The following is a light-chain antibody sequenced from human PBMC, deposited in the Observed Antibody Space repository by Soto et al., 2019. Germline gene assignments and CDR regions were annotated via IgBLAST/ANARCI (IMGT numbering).Light chain of an antibody. V-gene: IGLV2-14*01. CDR2: EVS. CDR3: ISYTSDDVRYV. CDR1: NSDVGLYDF. J-gene: IGLJ1*01. Sequence: QSVLTQPASVSGTPGQSITISYTGSNSDVGLYDFVSWYQHHPGRAPKLIVSEVSHRPSGISNRFSGSKSGNTASLTISGIQSEDEADYYCISYTSDDVRYVFGTGTKVTVL.